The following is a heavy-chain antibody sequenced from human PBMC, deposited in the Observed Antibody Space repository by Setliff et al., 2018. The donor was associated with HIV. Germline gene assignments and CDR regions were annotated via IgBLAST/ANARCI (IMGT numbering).Heavy chain of an antibody. CDR1: GFNFGDSF. J-gene: IGHJ3*02. Sequence: PGGSLRLSCTVSGFNFGDSFMNWVRQAPGKGLEWVGFIRPKAYGGTAEYAASVKGRFTISKGESKSIAYLQMSSLKTEDTAVYYCARKYYDSSGQPSDAFDIWGQGTLVTVSS. D-gene: IGHD3-22*01. V-gene: IGHV3-49*04. CDR3: ARKYYDSSGQPSDAFDI. CDR2: IRPKAYGGTA.